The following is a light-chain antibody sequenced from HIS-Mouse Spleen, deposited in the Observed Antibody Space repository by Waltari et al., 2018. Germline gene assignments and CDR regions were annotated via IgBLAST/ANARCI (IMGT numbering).Light chain of an antibody. CDR1: ALPKKY. V-gene: IGLV3-10*01. J-gene: IGLJ2*01. CDR3: YSTDSSGNHRV. CDR2: EDS. Sequence: SYELTQPPSVSVSPGQTARITCSGDALPKKYAYWYQQQSGQAPVLVIYEDSKRPSGIPERFSGSSSGTMATLTISEAQVEDEADYYCYSTDSSGNHRVFGGGTKLTVL.